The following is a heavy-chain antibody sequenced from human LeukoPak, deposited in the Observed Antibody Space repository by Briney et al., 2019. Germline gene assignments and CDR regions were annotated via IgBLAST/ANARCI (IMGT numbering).Heavy chain of an antibody. CDR3: ARGNVVRGVFLLDLYYFDY. CDR2: ISYDGSNK. CDR1: GFTFSSYA. D-gene: IGHD3-10*01. Sequence: PGGSLRLSCAASGFTFSSYAMHWVRQAPGKGLEWVAVISYDGSNKYYADSVKGRFTISRDNSKNTLYLQMNSLRAEDTAVYYCARGNVVRGVFLLDLYYFDYWGQGTLVTVSS. J-gene: IGHJ4*02. V-gene: IGHV3-30*04.